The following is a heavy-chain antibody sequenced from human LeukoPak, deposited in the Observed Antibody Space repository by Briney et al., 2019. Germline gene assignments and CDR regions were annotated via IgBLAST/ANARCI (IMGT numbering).Heavy chain of an antibody. CDR3: ATGAASSGWLSHDH. D-gene: IGHD6-19*01. CDR2: ISASADNT. V-gene: IGHV3-23*01. J-gene: IGHJ4*02. CDR1: GFASSSLS. Sequence: PGGSLRLSCVASGFASSSLSMSWVGQAPGKGLEWVSDISASADNTHYADSVKGRFIIFRDNSKNTVFLQMNSLTVEDTAVYYCATGAASSGWLSHDHRGQGTLVTVSS.